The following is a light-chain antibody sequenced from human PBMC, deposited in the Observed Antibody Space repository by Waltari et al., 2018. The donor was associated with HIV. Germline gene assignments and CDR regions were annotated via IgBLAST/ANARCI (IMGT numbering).Light chain of an antibody. CDR1: KIGTKD. Sequence: YVLTQPPSVSVVPGQTATVACIGHKIGTKDVHWYRQRPGQAPEVVVHDDNDRPSEIPVRIPGSNSGDMATLRIENVESDDEAVYSCQVWDPNDDWVFGGGTKLTVL. CDR3: QVWDPNDDWV. CDR2: DDN. J-gene: IGLJ3*02. V-gene: IGLV3-21*02.